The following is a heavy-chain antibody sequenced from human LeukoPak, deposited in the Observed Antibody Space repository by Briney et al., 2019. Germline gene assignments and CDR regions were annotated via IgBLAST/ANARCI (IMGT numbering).Heavy chain of an antibody. V-gene: IGHV1-2*02. CDR2: INPYSGGT. CDR3: ARAPYDYAWGSPPPGYYYMDV. D-gene: IGHD3-16*01. Sequence: ASVKVSCKTSGYTFTDYYMHWVRQAPGQGLEWMGWINPYSGGTNYAQKFQGRVTMTRDTSISTAYMELSRLRSDDTAVYYCARAPYDYAWGSPPPGYYYMDVWGKGTTVTVSS. J-gene: IGHJ6*03. CDR1: GYTFTDYY.